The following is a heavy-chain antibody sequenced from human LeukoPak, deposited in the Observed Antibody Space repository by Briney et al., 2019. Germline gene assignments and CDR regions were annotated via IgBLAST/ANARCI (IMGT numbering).Heavy chain of an antibody. D-gene: IGHD3-9*01. CDR2: IYPVDSDT. V-gene: IGHV5-51*01. Sequence: GESLKISCKGSGYSFTSYWSGWVRQMPGKGLEWMGIIYPVDSDTRYSPSCQGQVTIPADKSISTAYLQWSSRGASDTAMYYCAVTYYDILTGYYDAFDIWGQGTMVTVSS. CDR3: AVTYYDILTGYYDAFDI. CDR1: GYSFTSYW. J-gene: IGHJ3*02.